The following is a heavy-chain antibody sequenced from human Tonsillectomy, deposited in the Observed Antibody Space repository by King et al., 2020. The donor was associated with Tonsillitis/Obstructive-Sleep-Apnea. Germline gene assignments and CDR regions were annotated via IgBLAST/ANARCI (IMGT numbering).Heavy chain of an antibody. CDR2: IYSGGST. J-gene: IGHJ3*02. Sequence: VQLVESGGGLVQPGGSLRLSCAASGFTVSSNYISWVRQAPGKGLEWVSVIYSGGSTYYPDSVKGRFTFSRDNSKNTLYLQMNSLRAEDKAVYYCAPWGLANRGYCSGGSCSIHDAFDIRGQGTMVTVSS. CDR3: APWGLANRGYCSGGSCSIHDAFDI. D-gene: IGHD2-15*01. CDR1: GFTVSSNY. V-gene: IGHV3-66*01.